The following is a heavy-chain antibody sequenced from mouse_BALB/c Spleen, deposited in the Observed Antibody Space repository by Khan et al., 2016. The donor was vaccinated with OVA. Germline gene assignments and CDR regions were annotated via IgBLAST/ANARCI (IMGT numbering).Heavy chain of an antibody. J-gene: IGHJ3*01. Sequence: VQLQQSGPELVKPGASMKMSCKASGYSFTGYTMNWVKQSHVKNLEWIGLINPYNGGTAYNQKFRGKATLTVDKSSNTAYMELLSLTSEDSACVYCVSTASYGGDGEAWFAYWGQGTLVTVSA. CDR2: INPYNGGT. CDR1: GYSFTGYT. CDR3: VSTASYGGDGEAWFAY. V-gene: IGHV1-37*01. D-gene: IGHD1-1*02.